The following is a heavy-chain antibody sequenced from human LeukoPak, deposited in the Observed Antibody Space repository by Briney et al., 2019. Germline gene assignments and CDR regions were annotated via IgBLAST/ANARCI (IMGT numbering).Heavy chain of an antibody. Sequence: SVKVSCKASGGTFSSYAISWVRQAPGQGLEWMGRIIPILGIANYAQKFQGRVTITADKSTSTAYMELSSLRSEDTAVYYRATVPHYDYVWGSDQQFDYWGQGTLVTVSS. CDR1: GGTFSSYA. CDR3: ATVPHYDYVWGSDQQFDY. D-gene: IGHD3-16*02. J-gene: IGHJ4*02. CDR2: IIPILGIA. V-gene: IGHV1-69*04.